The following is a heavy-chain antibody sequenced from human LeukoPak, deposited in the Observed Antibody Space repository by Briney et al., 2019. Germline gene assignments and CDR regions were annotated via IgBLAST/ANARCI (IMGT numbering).Heavy chain of an antibody. Sequence: PSETLSLTCTVSGGSISSYYWSWIRQPPGKGLEWIGYIYYSGSTNYNPSLKSRVTISVDTSKNQFSLKLSSVTAADTAVYYCARDHPTPHCCSFDYWGQGALVTVSS. CDR3: ARDHPTPHCCSFDY. CDR2: IYYSGST. CDR1: GGSISSYY. V-gene: IGHV4-59*01. J-gene: IGHJ4*02. D-gene: IGHD2-21*02.